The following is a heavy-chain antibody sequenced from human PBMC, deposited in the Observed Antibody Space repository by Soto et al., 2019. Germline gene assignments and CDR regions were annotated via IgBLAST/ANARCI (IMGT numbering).Heavy chain of an antibody. V-gene: IGHV3-30-3*01. Sequence: SPRLSCAASGFTFSSYAMHWVRQAPGKGLEWVAVISYDGSNKYYADSVKGRFTISRDNSKNTLYLQMNSLRAEDTAVYYCARVDYYDSSESYDYWGQGTLVTVSS. J-gene: IGHJ4*02. CDR3: ARVDYYDSSESYDY. D-gene: IGHD3-22*01. CDR1: GFTFSSYA. CDR2: ISYDGSNK.